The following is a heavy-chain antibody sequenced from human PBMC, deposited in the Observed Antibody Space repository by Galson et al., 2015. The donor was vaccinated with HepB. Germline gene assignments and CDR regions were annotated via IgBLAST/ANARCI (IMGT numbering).Heavy chain of an antibody. J-gene: IGHJ4*02. Sequence: SLRLSCAASGFTFSNCALHWVRQAPGKGLEWLKLISKTGSPHYAESIRGRFFVARDESRNTLYLQMNNVRLDDTAVYYCARDRDCSKSVYNMLPYWGQGTLVTVSS. CDR3: ARDRDCSKSVYNMLPY. CDR1: GFTFSNCA. D-gene: IGHD3-10*02. CDR2: ISKTGSP. V-gene: IGHV3-30*04.